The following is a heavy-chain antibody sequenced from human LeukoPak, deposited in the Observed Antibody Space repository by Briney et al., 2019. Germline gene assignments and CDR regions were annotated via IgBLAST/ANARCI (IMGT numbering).Heavy chain of an antibody. Sequence: GESLKISCKGSGYSFTSYWIGWVRQMPGKGLEWMGIIYPGDSDARYSPSFRGQVTISADKSISTAYLQWSSLKASDTAMYYCARLRYCTGGSCYSPLAWFDPWGQGTLVTVSS. D-gene: IGHD2-15*01. J-gene: IGHJ5*02. CDR2: IYPGDSDA. CDR3: ARLRYCTGGSCYSPLAWFDP. CDR1: GYSFTSYW. V-gene: IGHV5-51*01.